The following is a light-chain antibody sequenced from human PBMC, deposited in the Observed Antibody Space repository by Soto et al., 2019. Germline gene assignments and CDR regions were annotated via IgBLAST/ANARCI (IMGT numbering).Light chain of an antibody. Sequence: DIQMTQSPSSLSASVGDRVTITCRASQGFSSCLAWYQQKPEKAPSSLIYGASSLRSGVPSRFSGSVSGTDFTLTISSLLPEDFATSYCQQCSSYPRTVFGPGTRVDIK. CDR3: QQCSSYPRTV. V-gene: IGKV1D-16*01. J-gene: IGKJ3*01. CDR2: GAS. CDR1: QGFSSC.